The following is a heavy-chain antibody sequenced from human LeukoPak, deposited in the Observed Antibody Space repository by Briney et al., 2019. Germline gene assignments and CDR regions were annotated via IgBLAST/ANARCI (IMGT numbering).Heavy chain of an antibody. J-gene: IGHJ4*02. Sequence: PGGSLRLSCAASGFTVSSNYMSWVRQDPGKGLEWVSVIYSGGSTYYADSVKGRFTISRDNSKNTLYLQMNSLRDEGTAVYYCARDRAYYYDSSGYYYFDHWGQGTLVTVSS. CDR2: IYSGGST. CDR1: GFTVSSNY. CDR3: ARDRAYYYDSSGYYYFDH. D-gene: IGHD3-22*01. V-gene: IGHV3-66*01.